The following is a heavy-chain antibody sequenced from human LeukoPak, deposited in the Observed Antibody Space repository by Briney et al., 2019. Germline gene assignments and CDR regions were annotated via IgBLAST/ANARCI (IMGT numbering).Heavy chain of an antibody. V-gene: IGHV1-18*01. CDR1: GYTFTSYG. D-gene: IGHD3-10*01. CDR2: ISAYNGNT. CDR3: ARWGITMVRGIPFTWFDP. J-gene: IGHJ5*02. Sequence: ASVTVSCKASGYTFTSYGISWVRQAPGQGLEWMGWISAYNGNTNYAQKLQGRVTMTTDTSTSTAYMELRSLRSDDTAVYYCARWGITMVRGIPFTWFDPWGQGTLVTVSS.